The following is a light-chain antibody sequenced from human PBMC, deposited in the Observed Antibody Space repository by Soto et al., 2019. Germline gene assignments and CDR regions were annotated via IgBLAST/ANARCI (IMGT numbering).Light chain of an antibody. Sequence: EIVLTQSPGTLSLSAGERSTLSFMASQSVTSSYLTWYQQKPGQAPRLLIYGASTRAAGIPDRFSGSGSGTDFTLTISSLEPEDFAVYYCQQYGKLPITFGQGTRLEIK. J-gene: IGKJ5*01. CDR3: QQYGKLPIT. V-gene: IGKV3-20*01. CDR1: QSVTSSY. CDR2: GAS.